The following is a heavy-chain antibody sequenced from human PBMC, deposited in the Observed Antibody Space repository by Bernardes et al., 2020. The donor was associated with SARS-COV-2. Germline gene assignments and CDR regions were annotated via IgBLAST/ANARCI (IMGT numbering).Heavy chain of an antibody. CDR1: GFTFSRYW. Sequence: GGSLRLSCAASGFTFSRYWMHWGRQVPGKGLVWVSRINPDASSTDYADSVKGRFSIFRDNARNTVYLQMNSLRAEDAGVFYCATGGDGKTAPGMDVWGQGTTVMVSS. CDR3: ATGGDGKTAPGMDV. CDR2: INPDASST. V-gene: IGHV3-74*01. D-gene: IGHD3-16*01. J-gene: IGHJ6*02.